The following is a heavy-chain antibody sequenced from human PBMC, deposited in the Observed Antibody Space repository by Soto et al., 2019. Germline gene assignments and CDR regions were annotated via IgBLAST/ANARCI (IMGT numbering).Heavy chain of an antibody. CDR3: ERDPYYYDSSGSHNH. J-gene: IGHJ3*01. D-gene: IGHD3-22*01. Sequence: SVKVSCKASGGTFSSYAISWVRQAPGQGLEWMGGIIPIFGTANYAQKFQGRVTITADESTSTAYMELSSLRSEDTAVYYCERDPYYYDSSGSHNHWGQGTMVTVSS. CDR1: GGTFSSYA. CDR2: IIPIFGTA. V-gene: IGHV1-69*01.